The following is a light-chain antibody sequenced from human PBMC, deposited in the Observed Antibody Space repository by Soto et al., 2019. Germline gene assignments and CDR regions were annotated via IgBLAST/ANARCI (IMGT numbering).Light chain of an antibody. CDR1: QSVSSSY. Sequence: EIVLTQSPGTLSLSPGERATLSCRASQSVSSSYLAWYQQKPGQAPRLLIYGSSSRATGIPDWFSGSGSGTDFALTISRLEPEDFAVYYCQQYGGSPPFTFGPGTIVDIK. CDR3: QQYGGSPPFT. J-gene: IGKJ3*01. CDR2: GSS. V-gene: IGKV3-20*01.